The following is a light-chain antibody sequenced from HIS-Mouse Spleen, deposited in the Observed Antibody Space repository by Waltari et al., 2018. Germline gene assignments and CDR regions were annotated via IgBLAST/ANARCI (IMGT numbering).Light chain of an antibody. Sequence: QAVLTQPSSLSASPGASARLTRTLRLGSNVGTYRIYWYQQKPGSPPQYLLRYKSDSDKQQGSGVPSRFSGSKDASANAGILLISGLQSEDEADYYCMIWHSSAWVFGGGTKLTVL. CDR1: LGSNVGTYR. V-gene: IGLV5-45*03. CDR3: MIWHSSAWV. CDR2: YKSDSDK. J-gene: IGLJ3*02.